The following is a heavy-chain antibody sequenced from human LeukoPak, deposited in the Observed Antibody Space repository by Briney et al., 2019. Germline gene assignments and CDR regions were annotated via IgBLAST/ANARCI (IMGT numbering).Heavy chain of an antibody. Sequence: ASVKVSCKASGYTFTSYGISWVRQAPGQGLGWMGWISAYNGNTNYAQKLQGRVTMTTDTSTSTAYMELRSLRSDDTAVYYCAREGNLVVITTLLDYWGQGTPVTVSS. CDR1: GYTFTSYG. D-gene: IGHD3-22*01. CDR2: ISAYNGNT. J-gene: IGHJ4*02. V-gene: IGHV1-18*01. CDR3: AREGNLVVITTLLDY.